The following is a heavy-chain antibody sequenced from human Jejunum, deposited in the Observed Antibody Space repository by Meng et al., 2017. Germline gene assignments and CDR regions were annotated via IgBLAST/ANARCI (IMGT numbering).Heavy chain of an antibody. D-gene: IGHD1-14*01. CDR2: KGYDGSNK. J-gene: IGHJ4*02. V-gene: IGHV3-33*01. CDR1: GCTFMSYT. CDR3: ARANKEQWRNPLAIDY. Sequence: VGVEEDGGGRVERGGALGPSYAVSGCTFMSYTKNGVHQARGKGLEWVESKGYDGSNKFNAGSVRDRFTIARDNSKNTLYLQINSLRAEDTAVYVCARANKEQWRNPLAIDYWGQGTLVTVSS.